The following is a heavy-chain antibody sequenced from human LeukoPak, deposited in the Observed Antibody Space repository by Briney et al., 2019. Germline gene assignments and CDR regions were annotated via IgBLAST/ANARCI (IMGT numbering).Heavy chain of an antibody. CDR3: ARRSGYNYYFDY. Sequence: GGSLQIYCKGSGYSFISYWIGWVRQLPGKGLEWMGIIYPGDSDTRYSPSFQGQVTISADKSITTAYLQWSSLKASDTAMYYCARRSGYNYYFDYWGQGTLVTVSS. V-gene: IGHV5-51*01. J-gene: IGHJ4*02. D-gene: IGHD5-24*01. CDR2: IYPGDSDT. CDR1: GYSFISYW.